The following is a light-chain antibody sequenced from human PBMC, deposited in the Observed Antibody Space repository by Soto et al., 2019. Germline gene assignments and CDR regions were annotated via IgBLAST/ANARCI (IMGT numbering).Light chain of an antibody. CDR2: DAS. J-gene: IGKJ5*01. V-gene: IGKV3-11*01. CDR1: QSVSSY. Sequence: EIELTQSPATLSLSPWERATLSCRASQSVSSYLAWYQQKPGQAPRLLIYDASNRATGIPARFSGSGSGTDFTLTISSLEPEDFAVYYCQQRSNWPPITFGQGTRLE. CDR3: QQRSNWPPIT.